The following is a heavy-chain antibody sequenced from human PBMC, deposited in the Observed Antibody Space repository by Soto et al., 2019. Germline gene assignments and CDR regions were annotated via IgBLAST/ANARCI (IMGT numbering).Heavy chain of an antibody. CDR1: GYTFTSHG. V-gene: IGHV1-18*04. Sequence: QAQLVQSGAEVKKPGASVKISCEASGYTFTSHGISWVRQAPGQGLERLGWISTYNSRTHYAQKVQGRVTMTTDTSTSTAYLDLRSLTFDDTAVYYCARARYCSSPSCYKHYYYGMDNWGQGTTVTVSS. D-gene: IGHD2-2*02. CDR2: ISTYNSRT. J-gene: IGHJ6*02. CDR3: ARARYCSSPSCYKHYYYGMDN.